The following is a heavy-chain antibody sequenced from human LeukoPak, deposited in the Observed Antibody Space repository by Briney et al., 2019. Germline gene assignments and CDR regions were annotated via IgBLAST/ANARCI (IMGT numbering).Heavy chain of an antibody. CDR1: GGSISSSSYY. CDR2: IYYSGIT. CDR3: ARIGRASGSYYTLLDY. J-gene: IGHJ4*02. D-gene: IGHD1-26*01. V-gene: IGHV4-39*01. Sequence: SETLSLTCTVSGGSISSSSYYWGWLRQPPGKGLEWIGSIYYSGITYYNPSPKSRVTISVDTSKNQFSLKLTSVTAADTAVYYCARIGRASGSYYTLLDYWGQGALVTVSS.